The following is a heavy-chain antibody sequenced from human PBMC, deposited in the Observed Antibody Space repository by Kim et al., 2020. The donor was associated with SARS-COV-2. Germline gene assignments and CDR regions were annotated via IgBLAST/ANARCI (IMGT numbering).Heavy chain of an antibody. Sequence: ASVKVSCRSSGSNLPSYTINWVRQATGQGLEWMGWMHPDSGNTGFAQKFQDRLTMTRDTSISTAFMELSSLRSDDTAVYFCARAPTGDAFDIWGQGTIVT. CDR3: ARAPTGDAFDI. CDR1: GSNLPSYT. D-gene: IGHD7-27*01. CDR2: MHPDSGNT. V-gene: IGHV1-8*01. J-gene: IGHJ3*02.